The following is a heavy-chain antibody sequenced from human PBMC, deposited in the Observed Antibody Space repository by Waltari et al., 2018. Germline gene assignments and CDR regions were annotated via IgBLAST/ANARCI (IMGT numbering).Heavy chain of an antibody. CDR1: GYSISSGYY. CDR2: IYHSGST. J-gene: IGHJ4*02. D-gene: IGHD6-13*01. CDR3: ARHGIAAAGLIDY. V-gene: IGHV4-38-2*01. Sequence: QVQLQESGPGLVKPSETLSPTCAVSGYSISSGYYWGWIRQPPGKGLEWIGSIYHSGSTYYNPSLKSRVTISVDTSKNQFSLKLSSVTAADTAVYYCARHGIAAAGLIDYWGQGTLVTVSS.